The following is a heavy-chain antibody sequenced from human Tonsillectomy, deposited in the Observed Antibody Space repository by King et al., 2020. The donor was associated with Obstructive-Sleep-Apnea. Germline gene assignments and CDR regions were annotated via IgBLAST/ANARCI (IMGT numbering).Heavy chain of an antibody. D-gene: IGHD1-26*01. Sequence: TLKESGPTLLKPTQTLTLTCTISGFSLSPSGVGVAGIRQTPGKALEWLALIFCVEVKSYSPSLKSRLTITKDTPNNQVVLTMTNMDPVDTATYYCSRPSGSYFGYWGQGTLVTVSS. J-gene: IGHJ4*02. CDR3: SRPSGSYFGY. CDR1: GFSLSPSGVG. CDR2: IFCVEVK. V-gene: IGHV2-5*02.